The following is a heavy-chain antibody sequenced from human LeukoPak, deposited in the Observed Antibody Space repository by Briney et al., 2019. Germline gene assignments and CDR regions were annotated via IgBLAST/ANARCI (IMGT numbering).Heavy chain of an antibody. CDR1: GGTFSSYA. V-gene: IGHV1-69*13. CDR2: IIPIFGTA. D-gene: IGHD6-6*01. Sequence: ASVKVSCKASGGTFSSYAISWVRQAPGQGLEWMGGIIPIFGTANYAQKFQGRVTITADESTSTAYMELSSLRSEDTAVYYCARDGYSSSIYYYYYGMDVWGQGTTVTVSS. J-gene: IGHJ6*02. CDR3: ARDGYSSSIYYYYYGMDV.